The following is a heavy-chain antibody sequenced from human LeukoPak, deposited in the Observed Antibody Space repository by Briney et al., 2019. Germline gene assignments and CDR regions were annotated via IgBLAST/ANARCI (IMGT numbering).Heavy chain of an antibody. CDR2: IFASGTT. D-gene: IGHD3-16*01. CDR1: GASISTYY. Sequence: PSGTLSLTCTVSGASISTYYWSWIRQPAGKGLEWVGRIFASGTTNYNPSLESRVAMSVDTSKNQFSLNLSSVTAADTAIYYCVQDGPLRSDYWGQGTLVTVSS. CDR3: VQDGPLRSDY. J-gene: IGHJ4*02. V-gene: IGHV4-4*07.